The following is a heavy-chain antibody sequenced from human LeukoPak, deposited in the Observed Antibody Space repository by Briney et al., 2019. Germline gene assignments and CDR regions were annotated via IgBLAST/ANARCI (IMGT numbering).Heavy chain of an antibody. V-gene: IGHV3-23*01. CDR1: GFNFDTYA. Sequence: PGGSLRLSCSASGFNFDTYAMNWVRQAPGKGLEWVSSISGGGGSTSYADSVKGRFTISRDNSKNTIYLQMNTLITEDTALYYCAGISYSGTWPVGYWGQGTLVTVTA. J-gene: IGHJ4*02. CDR2: ISGGGGST. D-gene: IGHD6-6*01. CDR3: AGISYSGTWPVGY.